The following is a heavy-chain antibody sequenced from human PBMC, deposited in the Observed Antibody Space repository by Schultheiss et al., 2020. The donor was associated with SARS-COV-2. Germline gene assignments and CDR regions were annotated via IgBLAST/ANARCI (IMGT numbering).Heavy chain of an antibody. Sequence: GGSLRLSCAASGFTFSSYAMHWVRQAPGKGLEWVAVISYDGSNKYYADSVKGRFTISRDNSKNTLYLQMNSLRAEDTAVYYCARIGYYYDSSGKNNVRDAFDIWGQGTTVTVSS. CDR3: ARIGYYYDSSGKNNVRDAFDI. CDR1: GFTFSSYA. V-gene: IGHV3-30*14. D-gene: IGHD3-22*01. J-gene: IGHJ3*02. CDR2: ISYDGSNK.